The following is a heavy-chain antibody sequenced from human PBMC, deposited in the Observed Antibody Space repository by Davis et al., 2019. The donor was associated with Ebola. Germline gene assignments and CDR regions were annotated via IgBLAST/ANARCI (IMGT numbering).Heavy chain of an antibody. CDR3: AKDSSSWYLVGYFDY. V-gene: IGHV3-23*01. J-gene: IGHJ4*02. D-gene: IGHD6-13*01. CDR1: VITFSSYA. CDR2: ISGSGGST. Sequence: PGGSLRLSCADSVITFSSYAMSWVRQAPGKGLEWVSAISGSGGSTYYADSVKGRFTISRDNSKNTLYLQMNSLRAEDTAVYYCAKDSSSWYLVGYFDYWGQGTLVTVSS.